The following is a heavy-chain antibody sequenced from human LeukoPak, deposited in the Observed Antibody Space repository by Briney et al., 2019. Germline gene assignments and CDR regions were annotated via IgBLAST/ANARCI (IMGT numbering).Heavy chain of an antibody. D-gene: IGHD3-22*01. Sequence: GGSLRLSCAASGFTFSGYSLNWVRQAPGKGLEWISYISTAGTTVYYADSVKGRFAISRDNAKNSLYLQMNSLRVEDTAVYYCARDGLWGIYYDSSRWFDPWGQGTLVTVSS. CDR3: ARDGLWGIYYDSSRWFDP. CDR1: GFTFSGYS. CDR2: ISTAGTTV. J-gene: IGHJ5*02. V-gene: IGHV3-48*04.